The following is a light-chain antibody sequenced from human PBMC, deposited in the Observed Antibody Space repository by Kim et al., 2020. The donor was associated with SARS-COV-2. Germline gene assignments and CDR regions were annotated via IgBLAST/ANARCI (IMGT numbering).Light chain of an antibody. J-gene: IGKJ2*01. CDR2: GAS. CDR3: QHYGDSPLYT. CDR1: QSVNSEY. Sequence: SPGGRATPSCRASQSVNSEYLAWYQQKPGQAPRVLIYGASRRSTGIPDRFSGSGSGTDFTLSISRLEPEDFAVYYCQHYGDSPLYTFGQGTKLEIK. V-gene: IGKV3-20*01.